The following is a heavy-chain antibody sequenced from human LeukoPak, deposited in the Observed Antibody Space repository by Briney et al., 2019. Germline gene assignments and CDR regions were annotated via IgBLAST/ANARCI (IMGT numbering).Heavy chain of an antibody. Sequence: GGSLRLSCAASGFTFSSYWMSWVRQAPGKGLEWVANIKQDESEKYYVDSVKGRFSISRDNAKNSLYLQMNSLRAEDTAVYYCAKGRGVTGIVGAINYWGQGTLVTVSS. D-gene: IGHD1-26*01. CDR2: IKQDESEK. CDR1: GFTFSSYW. V-gene: IGHV3-7*01. J-gene: IGHJ4*02. CDR3: AKGRGVTGIVGAINY.